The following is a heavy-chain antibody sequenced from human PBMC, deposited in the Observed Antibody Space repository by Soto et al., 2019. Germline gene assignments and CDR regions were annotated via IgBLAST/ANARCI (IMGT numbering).Heavy chain of an antibody. CDR2: ISYDGSNK. V-gene: IGHV3-30*03. Sequence: QVQLVESGGGVVQPGRSLRLSCAASGFTFSHYGIHWVRQAPGKGLEWLAVISYDGSNKHYADSVKGRFTVSRDNSKKPLFPPINRLGAEETAVHFLCGYKGKYQGPIDYWGQGTLVTVSS. CDR1: GFTFSHYG. J-gene: IGHJ4*02. D-gene: IGHD2-2*01. CDR3: CGYKGKYQGPIDY.